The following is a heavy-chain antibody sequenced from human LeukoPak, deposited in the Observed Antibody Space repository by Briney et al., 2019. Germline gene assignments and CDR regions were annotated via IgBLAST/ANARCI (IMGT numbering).Heavy chain of an antibody. CDR1: GFTFSSYW. CDR2: IKQDGSEK. J-gene: IGHJ4*02. CDR3: AGEVVVITPYFDY. D-gene: IGHD3-22*01. V-gene: IGHV3-7*05. Sequence: GGSLRLSCAASGFTFSSYWMSWVRQAPGKGLEWVANIKQDGSEKYYVDSVKGRFTISRDNAKNSLYLQMNSLRAEDTAVYYCAGEVVVITPYFDYWGQGTLVTVSS.